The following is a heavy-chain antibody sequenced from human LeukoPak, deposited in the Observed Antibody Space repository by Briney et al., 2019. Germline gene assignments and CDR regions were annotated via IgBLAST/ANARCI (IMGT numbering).Heavy chain of an antibody. V-gene: IGHV4-59*01. CDR1: GGSISSYY. CDR2: IYYSGST. D-gene: IGHD6-13*01. J-gene: IGHJ4*02. CDR3: ARVGRQLGTVFDY. Sequence: PSETLSLTCTVAGGSISSYYWTWIRQPPGKGLEWIGYIYYSGSTNYNPSLKSRVTISVDTSKNQFSLKLSSVTAADTAVYYCARVGRQLGTVFDYWGQGTLVTVSS.